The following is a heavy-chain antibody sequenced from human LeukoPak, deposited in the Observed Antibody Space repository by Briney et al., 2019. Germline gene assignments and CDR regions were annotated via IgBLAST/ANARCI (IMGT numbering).Heavy chain of an antibody. J-gene: IGHJ6*02. CDR3: ARERASPASPSYGMDV. Sequence: SETLSLTCTVSGVSISSYYWSWIRQPPGKGLEWIGYIYYSGSTNYNPSLKSRVTISVDTPKNQFSLKLSSVTAADTAVYYCARERASPASPSYGMDVWGQGTTVTVSS. CDR1: GVSISSYY. V-gene: IGHV4-59*01. CDR2: IYYSGST.